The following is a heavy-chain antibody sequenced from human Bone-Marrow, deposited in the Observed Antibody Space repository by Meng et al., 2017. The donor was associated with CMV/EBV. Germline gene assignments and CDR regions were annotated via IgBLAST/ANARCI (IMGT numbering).Heavy chain of an antibody. Sequence: SVKVSCKASGGTFSNYAVTWVRQAPGQGLEWMGGIIPLFGTVDYAQKFQGRVTITTDESTSTAYMELSSLRSEDTAVYYCARQLFWSGYYRDYYYYGMDVWGQGTTVTVSS. J-gene: IGHJ6*02. CDR3: ARQLFWSGYYRDYYYYGMDV. D-gene: IGHD3-3*01. CDR1: GGTFSNYA. V-gene: IGHV1-69*05. CDR2: IIPLFGTV.